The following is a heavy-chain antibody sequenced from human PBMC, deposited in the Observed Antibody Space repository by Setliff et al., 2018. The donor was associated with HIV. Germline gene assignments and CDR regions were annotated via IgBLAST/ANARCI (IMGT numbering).Heavy chain of an antibody. CDR2: INHSGST. D-gene: IGHD3-22*01. CDR3: ARGGGYDRSGYYPFDY. V-gene: IGHV4-34*01. Sequence: GSLRLSCVVSGLTFNRYWMSWIRQSPEKGLEWIGEINHSGSTNYNPSLKSRVTMSVDTSKNQFSLKLSSVTAADTAVYYCARGGGYDRSGYYPFDYWGQGTPVTVSS. J-gene: IGHJ4*02. CDR1: GLTFNRYW.